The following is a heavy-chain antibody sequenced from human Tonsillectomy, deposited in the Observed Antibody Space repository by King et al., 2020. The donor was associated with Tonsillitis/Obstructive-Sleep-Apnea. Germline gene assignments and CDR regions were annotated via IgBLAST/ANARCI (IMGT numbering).Heavy chain of an antibody. CDR1: GFTFSSYA. V-gene: IGHV3-30*04. CDR2: ISYDGSNK. Sequence: VQLVESGGGVVQPGRSLRLSCAASGFTFSSYAMHWVRQAPGKGLEWVAVISYDGSNKYYADSVKGRFTISRDNSKNTLYLQMNTLRAEDTAVYYCARDTSWDYYYIDVWGKGTTVTVSS. J-gene: IGHJ6*03. D-gene: IGHD1-26*01. CDR3: ARDTSWDYYYIDV.